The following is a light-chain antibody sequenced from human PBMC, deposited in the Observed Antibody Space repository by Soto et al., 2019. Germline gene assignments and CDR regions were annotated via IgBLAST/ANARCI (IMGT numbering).Light chain of an antibody. V-gene: IGKV1-39*01. Sequence: DIQMTRAPSSLSASVGNRGTITXRASQSISSYLNWYQQKPGKAPKLLIYAASSLQSGVPSRFSGSGSGTDFTLTISSLQPEDFATYYCQQSYSTPITFGQGTRLEIK. J-gene: IGKJ5*01. CDR3: QQSYSTPIT. CDR2: AAS. CDR1: QSISSY.